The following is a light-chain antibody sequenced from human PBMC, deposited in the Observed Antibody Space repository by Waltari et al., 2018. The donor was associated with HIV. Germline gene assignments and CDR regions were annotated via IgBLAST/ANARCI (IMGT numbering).Light chain of an antibody. Sequence: QSVLTQPPSVSGAPGQRVTVSCTGSASNIGACYDVHWYQKLPGTAPKLFINGNNNRPAGVPDRFSVAKSGASASLAITGLQGEDEGDYYCQTYDTDLKTYVFGSGTKVTVL. CDR2: GNN. J-gene: IGLJ1*01. CDR3: QTYDTDLKTYV. CDR1: ASNIGACYD. V-gene: IGLV1-40*01.